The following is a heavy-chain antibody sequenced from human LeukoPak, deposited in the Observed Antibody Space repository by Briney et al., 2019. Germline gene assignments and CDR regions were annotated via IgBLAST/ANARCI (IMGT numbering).Heavy chain of an antibody. CDR1: GFTFSSYS. CDR2: ISSSSSTI. V-gene: IGHV3-48*01. J-gene: IGHJ4*02. D-gene: IGHD6-13*01. Sequence: LSGGSLRLSCAASGFTFSSYSMNWVRQAPGKGLEWVSYISSSSSTIYYADSVKGRFTISRDNAKNSLYLQMNSLRAEDTAVYYCARYSSSWYYGPGDYWGQGTLVTVSS. CDR3: ARYSSSWYYGPGDY.